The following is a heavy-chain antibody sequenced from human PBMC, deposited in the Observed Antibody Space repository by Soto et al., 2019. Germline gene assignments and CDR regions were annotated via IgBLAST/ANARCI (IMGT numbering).Heavy chain of an antibody. Sequence: PGGSLRLSCAASGFTFSSYGMHWVRQAPGKGLEWVAVIWYDGSNKYYADSVKGRFTISRDNSKNTLYLQMNSLRAEDTAVYYCARAGRPMYSSGWYYYYYGMDVWGQGTTVTVSS. CDR1: GFTFSSYG. D-gene: IGHD6-19*01. V-gene: IGHV3-33*01. CDR3: ARAGRPMYSSGWYYYYYGMDV. J-gene: IGHJ6*02. CDR2: IWYDGSNK.